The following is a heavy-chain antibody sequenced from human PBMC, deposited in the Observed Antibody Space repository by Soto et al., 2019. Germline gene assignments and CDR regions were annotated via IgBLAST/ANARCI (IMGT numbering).Heavy chain of an antibody. Sequence: QVQLVQSGAEVKKPGSSVKVSCKASGGTFSSYAISGLRQAPGQGVEWMGGFIPVFGTANYAQKFQGKVTIPADESRSTAYIEMGSLRSEDPAGYFCGSTRGWGGLDVWGQGTTVTVAS. J-gene: IGHJ6*02. D-gene: IGHD3-16*01. CDR3: GSTRGWGGLDV. CDR2: FIPVFGTA. V-gene: IGHV1-69*01. CDR1: GGTFSSYA.